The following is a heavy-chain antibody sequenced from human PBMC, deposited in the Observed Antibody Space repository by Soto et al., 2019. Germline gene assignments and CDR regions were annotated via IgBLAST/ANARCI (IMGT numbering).Heavy chain of an antibody. J-gene: IGHJ6*02. CDR3: AKDGRYCSGGSCYSPYYYYGMDV. CDR2: ISYDGSNK. V-gene: IGHV3-30*18. Sequence: PGGSLRLSCAASRFTFSSYGMHWVRQAPGKGLEWVAVISYDGSNKYYADSVKGRFTISRDNSKNTLYLQMNSLRAEDTAVYYCAKDGRYCSGGSCYSPYYYYGMDVWGQGTTVTVSS. CDR1: RFTFSSYG. D-gene: IGHD2-15*01.